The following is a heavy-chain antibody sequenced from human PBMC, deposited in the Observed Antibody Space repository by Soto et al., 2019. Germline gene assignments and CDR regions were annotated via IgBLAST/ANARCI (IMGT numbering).Heavy chain of an antibody. J-gene: IGHJ5*02. D-gene: IGHD6-6*01. CDR1: GGTFSSYA. V-gene: IGHV1-69*13. Sequence: SVKVSCKASGGTFSSYAISWVRQAPGQGLEWMGGIIPIFGTANYAQKFQGRVTITADESTSTAYMELSSLRSEDTAVYYCARVSYPLEYTNRWFDPWGQGTLVTVSS. CDR3: ARVSYPLEYTNRWFDP. CDR2: IIPIFGTA.